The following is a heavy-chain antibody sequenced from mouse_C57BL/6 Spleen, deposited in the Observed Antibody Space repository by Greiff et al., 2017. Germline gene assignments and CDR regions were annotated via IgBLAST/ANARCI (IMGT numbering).Heavy chain of an antibody. D-gene: IGHD1-1*01. Sequence: QVQLQQPGAELVMPGASVKLSCKASGYTFTSYWMHWVKQRPGQGLEWIGEIDPSDNYTNYNQQFKGKSTLTVDQSSSTAYMQLMSLTSEDSAVYYCARRDGRGAMYYWGQGTSVTVSS. CDR2: IDPSDNYT. CDR3: ARRDGRGAMYY. J-gene: IGHJ4*01. CDR1: GYTFTSYW. V-gene: IGHV1-69*01.